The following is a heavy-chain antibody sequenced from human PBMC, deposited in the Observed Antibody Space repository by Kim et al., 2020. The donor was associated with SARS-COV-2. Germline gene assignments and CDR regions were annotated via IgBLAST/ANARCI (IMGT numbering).Heavy chain of an antibody. Sequence: GGSLRLSCAVSGFTFSNYWMHWVRQAPGKGLVWVSRINKDGSSTNYADSVQGRFTISRDNAKNTLYLQMNSLRAEDTAVYYCTRDVANRVDVWGQGTTVTVSS. CDR1: GFTFSNYW. J-gene: IGHJ6*02. CDR2: INKDGSST. V-gene: IGHV3-74*01. CDR3: TRDVANRVDV.